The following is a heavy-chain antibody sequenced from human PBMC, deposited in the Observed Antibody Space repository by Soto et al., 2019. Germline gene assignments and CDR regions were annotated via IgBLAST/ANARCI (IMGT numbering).Heavy chain of an antibody. CDR3: AKYIVELLGPGMDV. Sequence: GGSMRLSCAASGFTLDDYAMHWVRQTPGKGLEWVSGITWNSCMIGYADSVKCRFTISRDNAKNSLYLQINNLRVEDTALYYSAKYIVELLGPGMDVWGQGTTVTVSS. V-gene: IGHV3-9*01. CDR1: GFTLDDYA. CDR2: ITWNSCMI. J-gene: IGHJ6*02. D-gene: IGHD1-26*01.